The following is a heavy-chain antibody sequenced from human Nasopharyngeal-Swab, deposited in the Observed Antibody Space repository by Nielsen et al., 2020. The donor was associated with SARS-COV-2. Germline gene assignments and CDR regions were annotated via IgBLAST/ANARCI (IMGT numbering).Heavy chain of an antibody. D-gene: IGHD5-18*01. CDR1: NGSINSYY. CDR2: IYFSGST. J-gene: IGHJ5*02. V-gene: IGHV4-59*12. Sequence: SETLSLTCTVSNGSINSYYWSWIRQPPGKGLEWIGYIYFSGSTSYNPSLKSRVTISVDTSKNQFSLKLTSVTAADTAVYYCARGTFGYTYTRPENNWFDPWGQGILVTVSS. CDR3: ARGTFGYTYTRPENNWFDP.